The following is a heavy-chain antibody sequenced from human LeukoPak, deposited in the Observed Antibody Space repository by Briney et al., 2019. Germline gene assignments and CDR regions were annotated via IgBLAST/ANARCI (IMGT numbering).Heavy chain of an antibody. J-gene: IGHJ6*02. D-gene: IGHD2-15*01. CDR2: IYTSGST. CDR3: AREGEVVVAPHYGMDV. CDR1: GGSISSYY. V-gene: IGHV4-4*07. Sequence: KPSETLSLTCTVSGGSISSYYWSWIWQPAGKGLEWIGRIYTSGSTNYNPSLKSRVTMSVDTSKNQFSLKLSSVTAADTAVYYCAREGEVVVAPHYGMDVWGQGTTVTVSS.